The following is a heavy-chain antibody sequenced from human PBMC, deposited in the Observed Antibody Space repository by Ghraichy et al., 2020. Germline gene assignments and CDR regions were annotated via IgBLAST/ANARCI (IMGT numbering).Heavy chain of an antibody. CDR3: ARSLGIVGASRYYFDY. D-gene: IGHD1-26*01. J-gene: IGHJ4*02. Sequence: GESLNISCAASGFTFSSYWMHWVRQAPGKGLVWVSRINSDGSSTSYADSVKGRFTISRDNAKNTLYLQMNSLRAEDTAVYYCARSLGIVGASRYYFDYWGQGTLVTVSS. V-gene: IGHV3-74*01. CDR2: INSDGSST. CDR1: GFTFSSYW.